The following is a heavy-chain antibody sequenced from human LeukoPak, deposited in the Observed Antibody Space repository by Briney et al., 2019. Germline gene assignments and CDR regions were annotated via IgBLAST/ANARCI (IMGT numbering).Heavy chain of an antibody. CDR2: ISGSGQII. D-gene: IGHD3-22*01. Sequence: TEGSLRLSCAASGFTFSDSYMSWIRQSPGKGLEWASHISGSGQIIYYADSMKGRFTISRDNAKNSLYLQMNSLRAEDTAVYYCAKTRGPLLPEHWGQGTLVTVSS. V-gene: IGHV3-11*04. CDR3: AKTRGPLLPEH. CDR1: GFTFSDSY. J-gene: IGHJ1*01.